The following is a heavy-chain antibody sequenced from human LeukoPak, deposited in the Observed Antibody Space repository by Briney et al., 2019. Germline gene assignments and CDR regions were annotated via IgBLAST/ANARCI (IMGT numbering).Heavy chain of an antibody. D-gene: IGHD2-2*01. CDR2: INSDGSST. Sequence: GGSLRLSCAASGFTFSRYWVHWVRQAPGKGLVWVSRINSDGSSTNYADSMKGRFTISRDNAKNTLFLQMDSLRAEDTAVYYCARPSEYCSSTTCSIDYWGQGTLVTVSS. CDR1: GFTFSRYW. J-gene: IGHJ4*02. CDR3: ARPSEYCSSTTCSIDY. V-gene: IGHV3-74*01.